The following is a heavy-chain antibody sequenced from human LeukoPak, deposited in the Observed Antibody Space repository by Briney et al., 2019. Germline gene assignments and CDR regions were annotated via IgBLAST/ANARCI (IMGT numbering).Heavy chain of an antibody. D-gene: IGHD1-26*01. Sequence: SETLSLTYTVSGGSISSTTYHWGWIRQPPGKGLEWIGNIYYSGSTYYNPSLKSRVTISVDTSKNQFSLKLNSVTAADTAVYYCDRHGGTYLDYWGQGTLVTVSS. CDR1: GGSISSTTYH. J-gene: IGHJ4*02. CDR3: DRHGGTYLDY. CDR2: IYYSGST. V-gene: IGHV4-39*01.